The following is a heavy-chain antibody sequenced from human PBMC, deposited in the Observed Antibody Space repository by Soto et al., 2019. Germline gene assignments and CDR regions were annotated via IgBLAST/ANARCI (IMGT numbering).Heavy chain of an antibody. Sequence: PSETLSLTCAVSGGSISSGGYSWSWNRQPPGKGLEWIGYTYHSGSTYYYPSLRSRVTISVDRSRNQFSLKLSSMTAADTAVYSCARGWQGYAGNWFDPWGQGTLVTVSS. J-gene: IGHJ5*01. CDR2: TYHSGST. V-gene: IGHV4-30-2*01. D-gene: IGHD2-8*01. CDR3: ARGWQGYAGNWFDP. CDR1: GGSISSGGYS.